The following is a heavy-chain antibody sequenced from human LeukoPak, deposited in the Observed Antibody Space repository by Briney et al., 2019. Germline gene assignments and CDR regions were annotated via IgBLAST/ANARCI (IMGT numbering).Heavy chain of an antibody. CDR3: AKERRKRDRLAAVLFDY. CDR2: ISSSGSTI. D-gene: IGHD6-13*01. Sequence: PGGSLRLSCAASGFTFSDYYMSWIRQAPGKGLEWVSYISSSGSTIYYADSVKGRFTISRDNSKNTLYLQMNSLRAEDTAVYYCAKERRKRDRLAAVLFDYWGQGTLVTVSS. CDR1: GFTFSDYY. J-gene: IGHJ4*02. V-gene: IGHV3-11*01.